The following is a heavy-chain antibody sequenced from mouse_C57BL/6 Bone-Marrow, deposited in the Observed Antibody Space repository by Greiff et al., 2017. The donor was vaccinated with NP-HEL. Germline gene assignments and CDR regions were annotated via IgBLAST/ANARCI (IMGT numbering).Heavy chain of an antibody. Sequence: QVQLQQPGAELVKPGASVKMSCKASGYTFTSYWITWVKQRPGQGLEWIGDISPGSGSTNYYEKFTSKATLTVDTSSSTAYIQLSSLTSEDSAVSYCARGGGTYWYFDVWGTGTTVTVSS. CDR2: ISPGSGST. CDR1: GYTFTSYW. V-gene: IGHV1-55*01. D-gene: IGHD1-1*01. J-gene: IGHJ1*03. CDR3: ARGGGTYWYFDV.